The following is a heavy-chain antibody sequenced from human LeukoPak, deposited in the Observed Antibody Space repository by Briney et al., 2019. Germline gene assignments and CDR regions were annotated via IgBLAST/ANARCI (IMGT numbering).Heavy chain of an antibody. V-gene: IGHV4-59*01. CDR2: IYYSGTT. CDR1: GGSFSGYY. D-gene: IGHD6-13*01. CDR3: ARGVYIAAVQYGY. J-gene: IGHJ4*02. Sequence: SETPSLTCAVYGGSFSGYYWSWIRQPPGKGLEWIGYIYYSGTTNYNPSLKSRVTISVDTSKNQFSLKLSSVTAADTAVYNCARGVYIAAVQYGYWGQGTLVTVSS.